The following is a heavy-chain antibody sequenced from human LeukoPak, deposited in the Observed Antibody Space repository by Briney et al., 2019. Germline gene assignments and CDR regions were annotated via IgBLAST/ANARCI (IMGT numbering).Heavy chain of an antibody. D-gene: IGHD1-1*01. V-gene: IGHV3-23*01. Sequence: PGGSLRLSCVASGFTFSYYAMGWVRQAPGKGLEWVSIIDYTGGNRHYTESVKGRFTISRDNSKNTLYLQMSSLRDEDTALYYCAKTHYDNWFYDLWGRGTLVTVSS. CDR2: IDYTGGNR. CDR1: GFTFSYYA. CDR3: AKTHYDNWFYDL. J-gene: IGHJ5*02.